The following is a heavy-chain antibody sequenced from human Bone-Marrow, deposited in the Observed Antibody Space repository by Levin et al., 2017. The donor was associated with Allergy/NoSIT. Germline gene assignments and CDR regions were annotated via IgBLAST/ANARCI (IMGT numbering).Heavy chain of an antibody. Sequence: PGGSLRLSCAASGFTVSSNYITWVRQAPGKGLEWISIIYSGGSTYYADSVKGRFTISRDNSKNTVYLQLNSLRAEDTAVYYCARYNSGGYGMDVWGQGTTVTVSS. D-gene: IGHD6-19*01. CDR1: GFTVSSNY. CDR3: ARYNSGGYGMDV. J-gene: IGHJ6*02. V-gene: IGHV3-53*01. CDR2: IYSGGST.